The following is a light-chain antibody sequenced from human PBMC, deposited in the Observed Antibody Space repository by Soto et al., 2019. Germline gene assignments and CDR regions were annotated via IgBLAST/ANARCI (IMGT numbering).Light chain of an antibody. CDR1: QSISSTY. J-gene: IGKJ5*01. Sequence: EIVLTQSPGTLSLSPGEGATLSCRASQSISSTYLAWYQHKPGQAPRLLIYAASSSATGIPDRFSGSGSGTDFTLTISRLEPEDFAVYYCQQYGSSPTVTFGQGTRLEIK. V-gene: IGKV3-20*01. CDR2: AAS. CDR3: QQYGSSPTVT.